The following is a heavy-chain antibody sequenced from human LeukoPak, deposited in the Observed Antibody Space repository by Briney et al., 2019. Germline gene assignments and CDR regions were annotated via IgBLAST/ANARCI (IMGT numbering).Heavy chain of an antibody. D-gene: IGHD5-12*01. J-gene: IGHJ4*02. CDR1: GFSLSNSA. CDR2: IIASSGST. CDR3: AKGAYDYIEMGYFDY. Sequence: GGSLRLSCAASGFSLSNSAMSWVRQAPGKGLEWVSLIIASSGSTFYADSVKGRFTISRDNSKNTLYLQMNSLRAEDTAVYYCAKGAYDYIEMGYFDYWGQGTLVTVSS. V-gene: IGHV3-23*01.